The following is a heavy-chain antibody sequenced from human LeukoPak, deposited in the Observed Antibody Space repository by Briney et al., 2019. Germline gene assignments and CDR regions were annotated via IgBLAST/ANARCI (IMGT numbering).Heavy chain of an antibody. V-gene: IGHV4-59*08. CDR3: ARVYGDSTLDAFDI. CDR2: IYYSGST. D-gene: IGHD4-17*01. CDR1: GASISSYY. J-gene: IGHJ3*02. Sequence: SETLSLTCIVSGASISSYYWSWIRQPPGKGLEWIGYIYYSGSTYYNPSLKSRVTISVDTSKNQFSLKLSSVTAADTAVYYCARVYGDSTLDAFDIWGQGTMVTVSS.